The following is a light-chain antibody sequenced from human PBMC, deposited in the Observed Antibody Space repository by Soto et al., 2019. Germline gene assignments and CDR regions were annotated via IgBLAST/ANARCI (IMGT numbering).Light chain of an antibody. CDR1: QSVSNN. CDR2: GAS. CDR3: QQYNNSPLT. V-gene: IGKV3-15*01. J-gene: IGKJ5*01. Sequence: EIWLTQSPGTLSLSPGERATLSWGASQSVSNNYLAWYQQKNGQAPRLLIYGASTRATGIPARFSGSGSGTEFTITIGSMQSEDFAVYYCQQYNNSPLTFGQGTRLEI.